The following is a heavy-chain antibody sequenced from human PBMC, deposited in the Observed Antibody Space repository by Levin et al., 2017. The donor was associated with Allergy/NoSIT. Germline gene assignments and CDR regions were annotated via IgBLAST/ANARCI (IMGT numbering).Heavy chain of an antibody. Sequence: PGGSLRLSCAASGFIFSDHYMDWVRQAPGKGLERVGRSRNKANSYTTQYAASVQGRFTVSRDDSQNSLYLQMNFLKTEDTAVYYCARALKASGHNVYSYFDQWGQGTVVTVSS. V-gene: IGHV3-72*01. CDR3: ARALKASGHNVYSYFDQ. D-gene: IGHD5-24*01. J-gene: IGHJ4*02. CDR2: SRNKANSYTT. CDR1: GFIFSDHY.